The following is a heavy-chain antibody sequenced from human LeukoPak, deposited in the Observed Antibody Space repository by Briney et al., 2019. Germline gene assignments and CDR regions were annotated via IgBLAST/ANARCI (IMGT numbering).Heavy chain of an antibody. CDR1: GFTFDDYG. CDR3: ARDRGADYLYFQH. CDR2: ITWNGART. Sequence: GGSLRLSCVASGFTFDDYGMSWVRQAPGKGLEWVSGITWNGARTGYAASVTGRFTISRDNAKNSLYLQMNSLRAGDTALYYCARDRGADYLYFQHWGQGTLVTVSS. J-gene: IGHJ1*01. V-gene: IGHV3-20*04. D-gene: IGHD4/OR15-4a*01.